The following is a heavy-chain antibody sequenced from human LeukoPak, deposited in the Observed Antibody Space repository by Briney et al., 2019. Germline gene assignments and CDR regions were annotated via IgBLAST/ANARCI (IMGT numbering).Heavy chain of an antibody. V-gene: IGHV1-2*02. CDR3: ARGVIRGVIPLYYSYYMEV. CDR1: GYTFTGYY. J-gene: IGHJ6*03. CDR2: LNPNSGDT. Sequence: ASVKVSCKASGYTFTGYYVYWVRQAPGQGLEWMGWLNPNSGDTNYAQKFQGRVTMTRDTSISTAYMQLNRLTVDDTAIYYCARGVIRGVIPLYYSYYMEVWGKGTTVTISS. D-gene: IGHD3-10*01.